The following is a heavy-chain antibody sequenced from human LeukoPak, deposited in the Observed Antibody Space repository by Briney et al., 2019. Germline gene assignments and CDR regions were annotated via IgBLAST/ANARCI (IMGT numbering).Heavy chain of an antibody. CDR3: ARDLGAIGDQAQYYYYGMDV. J-gene: IGHJ6*02. D-gene: IGHD1-26*01. Sequence: ASVKVSCKASGYTFTGYYMHWVRQAPGQGLEWMGWINPNSGGTNYAQKFQGRVTMTRDTSISTAYMELSRLRSDDTAVYYCARDLGAIGDQAQYYYYGMDVWGQGTTVTVSS. CDR1: GYTFTGYY. CDR2: INPNSGGT. V-gene: IGHV1-2*02.